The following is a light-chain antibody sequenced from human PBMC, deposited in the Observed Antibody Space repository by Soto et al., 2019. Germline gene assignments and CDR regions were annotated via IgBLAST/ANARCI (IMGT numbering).Light chain of an antibody. V-gene: IGKV3-20*01. Sequence: EIVLTQSPGTLSLSPGERATLSCRASQSVSSSYLAWYQQKPGQAPRLLIYGASCSATGIPDRFSGSGSGTDFTLTISRLEPEDCAVYYCQHYGSSLFTFGPGTKVDIK. CDR1: QSVSSSY. CDR3: QHYGSSLFT. CDR2: GAS. J-gene: IGKJ3*01.